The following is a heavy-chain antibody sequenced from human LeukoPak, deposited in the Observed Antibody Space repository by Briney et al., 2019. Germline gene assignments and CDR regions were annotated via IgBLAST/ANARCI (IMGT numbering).Heavy chain of an antibody. CDR3: ASSRGLLHYYMDV. V-gene: IGHV1-69*05. Sequence: ASVKVSCKASGGTFLNYAFSWVRQAPGQGLEWMGGIIPIFGAANYAQKFQDRVTITTDESTTTVYMELSSLSSDDTAVYCCASSRGLLHYYMDVWGKGTTVTVSS. CDR1: GGTFLNYA. CDR2: IIPIFGAA. J-gene: IGHJ6*03. D-gene: IGHD3-22*01.